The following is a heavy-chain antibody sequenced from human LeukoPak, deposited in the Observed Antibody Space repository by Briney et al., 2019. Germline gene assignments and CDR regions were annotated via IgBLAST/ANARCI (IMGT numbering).Heavy chain of an antibody. J-gene: IGHJ4*02. CDR2: IHTSGRT. D-gene: IGHD3-16*01. CDR3: AREASPWGSFPTDY. Sequence: SETLSLTCTVSGGSISGGSYYWNWIRQPAGKGLEWIGHIHTSGRTSYKSSLTSRVTISVDTSNNAFSLRLNSVTAADTAVYYCAREASPWGSFPTDYWGQGTLVTVSS. V-gene: IGHV4-61*09. CDR1: GGSISGGSYY.